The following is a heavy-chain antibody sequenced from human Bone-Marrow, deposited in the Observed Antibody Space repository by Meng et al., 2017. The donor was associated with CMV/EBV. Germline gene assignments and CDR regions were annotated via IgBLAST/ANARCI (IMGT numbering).Heavy chain of an antibody. CDR1: GYTFTSYG. J-gene: IGHJ6*02. V-gene: IGHV1-18*01. Sequence: SVNVSCKASGYTFTSYGISWVRQAPGQGLEWMGWISDYNGNTNYAQKLQGRVTMTTDTSTSTAYMELRSLRSDDTAVYYCARAAAAAGTIYYYGMDVWGQGTTVTVSS. CDR3: ARAAAAAGTIYYYGMDV. CDR2: ISDYNGNT. D-gene: IGHD6-13*01.